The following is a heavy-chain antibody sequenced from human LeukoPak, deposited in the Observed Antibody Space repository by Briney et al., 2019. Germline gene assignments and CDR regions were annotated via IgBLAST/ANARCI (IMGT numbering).Heavy chain of an antibody. Sequence: GRSLRLSCAASGFIFSSYAMHWVRQAPGKGPEWVGIIWFDGSNTYYAESVEGRFTISRDSSKNTLYLQMNSLRAEDTAVYSCARGLGYSYGYGIDYWGQGTLVIASS. CDR2: IWFDGSNT. CDR1: GFIFSSYA. J-gene: IGHJ4*02. CDR3: ARGLGYSYGYGIDY. D-gene: IGHD5-18*01. V-gene: IGHV3-33*01.